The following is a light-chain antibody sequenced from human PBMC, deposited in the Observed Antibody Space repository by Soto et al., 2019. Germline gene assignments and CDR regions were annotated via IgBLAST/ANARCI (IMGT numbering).Light chain of an antibody. CDR1: QSVSSY. V-gene: IGKV3-11*01. Sequence: SVLSHSPATLSLSPLERATLSCSASQSVSSYLAWYQQKPDQAPRLLIYDASHRATGIPVRFSGSGSESDFTPTISILEPEDFAVYYCQQRSYPITFGQGTQLEIK. CDR2: DAS. J-gene: IGKJ5*01. CDR3: QQRSYPIT.